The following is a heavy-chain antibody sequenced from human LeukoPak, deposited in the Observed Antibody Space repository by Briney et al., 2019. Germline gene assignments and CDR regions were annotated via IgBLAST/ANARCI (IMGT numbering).Heavy chain of an antibody. J-gene: IGHJ1*01. V-gene: IGHV4-34*01. CDR1: GGSFSGYY. Sequence: SETLSLTCAVYGGSFSGYYWSWIRQPPGKGLEWIGEINHSGSTNYNPSLKSRVTISVDTSKNQFSLKLSSVTAAHTAVYYCASRYPDIAAAGTRYFQHWGQGTLVTVSS. D-gene: IGHD6-13*01. CDR3: ASRYPDIAAAGTRYFQH. CDR2: INHSGST.